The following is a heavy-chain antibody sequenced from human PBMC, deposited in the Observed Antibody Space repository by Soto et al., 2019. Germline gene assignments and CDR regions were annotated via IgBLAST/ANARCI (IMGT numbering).Heavy chain of an antibody. CDR2: ISQSGNT. V-gene: IGHV4-34*01. CDR3: ARAPKVSGSSQTRPDF. CDR1: SGSLSGYY. J-gene: IGHJ4*02. Sequence: SETLSLTCSIYSGSLSGYYWSWIRQPPGKGLEWIGEISQSGNTNYSPSLKSRVSISIDTSKKQFSLNLASVSAADTAVYYCARAPKVSGSSQTRPDFWGQGTLVTSPQ. D-gene: IGHD6-6*01.